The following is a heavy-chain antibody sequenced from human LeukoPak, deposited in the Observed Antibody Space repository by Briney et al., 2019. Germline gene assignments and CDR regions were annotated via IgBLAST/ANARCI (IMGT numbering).Heavy chain of an antibody. CDR2: ISYDGSNK. D-gene: IGHD2-15*01. CDR3: ARDRYCSGGSCYRYFDY. CDR1: GLTFSSYA. V-gene: IGHV3-30*04. Sequence: PGGSLRLSCAASGLTFSSYAMHWVRQAPGKGLEWVAVISYDGSNKYYADSVKGRFTISRDNSKNTLYLQMNSLRADDMAVYYCARDRYCSGGSCYRYFDYWGQGTLVTVSS. J-gene: IGHJ4*02.